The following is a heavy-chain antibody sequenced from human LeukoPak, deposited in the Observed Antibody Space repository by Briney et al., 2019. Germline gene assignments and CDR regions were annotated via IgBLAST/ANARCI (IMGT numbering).Heavy chain of an antibody. V-gene: IGHV4-4*07. CDR1: GDSISSYY. CDR3: ARESKSYDGSGYYHDY. J-gene: IGHJ4*02. Sequence: SETLSLTCTVSGDSISSYYWSWIRQPAGKGLEWIGRIYTSGSTDYNPSLKSRVTMSVDTSKNRFSLKLSSVTAADTAVYYCARESKSYDGSGYYHDYWGQGPLVTVSS. CDR2: IYTSGST. D-gene: IGHD3-22*01.